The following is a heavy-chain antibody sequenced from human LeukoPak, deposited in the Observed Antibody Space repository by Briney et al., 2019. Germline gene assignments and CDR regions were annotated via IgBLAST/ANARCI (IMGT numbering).Heavy chain of an antibody. CDR2: IYHSGST. V-gene: IGHV4-38-2*01. D-gene: IGHD6-19*01. Sequence: SETLSLTCAVSGYSISSGYYWGWIRQPPGKGLEWIGSIYHSGSTYYNPSLKSRFTISVDTSKNQFSLKLSSVTAADTAVYYCARAPYSSGWPFDYWGQGTLVTVSS. CDR1: GYSISSGYY. CDR3: ARAPYSSGWPFDY. J-gene: IGHJ4*02.